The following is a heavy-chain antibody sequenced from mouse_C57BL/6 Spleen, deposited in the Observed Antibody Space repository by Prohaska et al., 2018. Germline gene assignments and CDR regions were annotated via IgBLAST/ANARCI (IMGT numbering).Heavy chain of an antibody. CDR1: GYTFTDYY. Sequence: EVQLQQSGPELVKPGASVKISCKASGYTFTDYYMNWVKQSHGKSLEWIGDINTNNGGTSYNQKFKGKATLTVDKSSSTAYMELRSLTSEDSAVYYCAREDYDYDGFAYWGQGTLVTVSA. CDR2: INTNNGGT. D-gene: IGHD2-4*01. CDR3: AREDYDYDGFAY. V-gene: IGHV1-26*01. J-gene: IGHJ3*01.